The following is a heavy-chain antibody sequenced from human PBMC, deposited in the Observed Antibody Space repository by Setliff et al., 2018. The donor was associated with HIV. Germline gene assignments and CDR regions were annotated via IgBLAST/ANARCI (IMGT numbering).Heavy chain of an antibody. CDR3: GVGAFEGHSYGWVERYFDY. J-gene: IGHJ4*02. V-gene: IGHV3-49*04. Sequence: GGSLRLSCTTSGFNFGDHGMSWVRQAPGKGLEWVSFIRNKDYGETTEYAASVKGRFTISRDDSNSIAYLQMSSLTTEDTAVYYCGVGAFEGHSYGWVERYFDYWGQGTLVTVSS. D-gene: IGHD5-18*01. CDR2: IRNKDYGETT. CDR1: GFNFGDHG.